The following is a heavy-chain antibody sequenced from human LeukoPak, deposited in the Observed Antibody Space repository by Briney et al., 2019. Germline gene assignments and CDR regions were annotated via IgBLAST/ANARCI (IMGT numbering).Heavy chain of an antibody. J-gene: IGHJ6*04. CDR1: GFTLSNAW. CDR2: IKSKTDGRTT. Sequence: GGSLRLSCAASGFTLSNAWMSWVRQAPGKGLEWVGRIKSKTDGRTTDYAAPGKGRFTISRDDSKNTLYLQMNSLKTEDTAVYYCTTSDYYYYYGMDVWGKGTTVTVSS. CDR3: TTSDYYYYYGMDV. V-gene: IGHV3-15*01.